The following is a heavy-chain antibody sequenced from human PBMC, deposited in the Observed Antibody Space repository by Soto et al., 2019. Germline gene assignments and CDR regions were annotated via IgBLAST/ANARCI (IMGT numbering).Heavy chain of an antibody. D-gene: IGHD5-12*01. CDR2: IYYSGST. J-gene: IGHJ4*02. V-gene: IGHV4-39*01. CDR1: GGSISSSSYY. CDR3: APDSGYDKSFDY. Sequence: SETLSLTCTVSGGSISSSSYYWGWIRQPPGKGLEWIGSIYYSGSTYYNPSLKSRVTISVDTSKNQFSLKLSSVTAADTAVYYCAPDSGYDKSFDYWGQGTLVTVSS.